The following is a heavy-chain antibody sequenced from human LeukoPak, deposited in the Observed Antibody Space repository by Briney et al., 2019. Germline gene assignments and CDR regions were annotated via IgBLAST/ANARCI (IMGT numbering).Heavy chain of an antibody. CDR2: SNDSGGT. CDR1: EGPSVVTT. J-gene: IGHJ6*03. D-gene: IGHD1-26*01. CDR3: ARLSVIVGAALEYYYYYMDV. V-gene: IGHV4-34*01. Sequence: SETLSSPALSMEGPSVVTTGAGSASPPGKRLEWVGESNDSGGTNYNPSLKSRVTISADKSKNQVSLKLTSVTAADTAVYYCARLSVIVGAALEYYYYYMDVWGQGTTVTVSS.